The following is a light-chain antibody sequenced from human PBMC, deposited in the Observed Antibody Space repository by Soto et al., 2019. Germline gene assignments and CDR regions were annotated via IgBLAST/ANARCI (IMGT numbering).Light chain of an antibody. CDR3: FSFTIEWTHV. V-gene: IGLV2-14*01. CDR1: SSDIGAYNY. CDR2: EVS. J-gene: IGLJ1*01. Sequence: QSVLTYPASVSGAPGQSITISCTGSSSDIGAYNYVSWFQHYPGKAPKLIMSEVSNRPSGVSNRFSGYKSGTAASLTISGLQTEDEADYCCFSFTIEWTHVFGTGTKVTVL.